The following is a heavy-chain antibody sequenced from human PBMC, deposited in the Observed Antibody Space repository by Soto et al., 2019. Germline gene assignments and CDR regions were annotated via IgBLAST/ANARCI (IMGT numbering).Heavy chain of an antibody. Sequence: EVQLVESGGGLVQPGGSLIVSCAGSGFNFGVSAIHWVRQASRKGLEWVGRIRSKPQNYAAAYAASVEGRFTISRDDSKNTSYLQMNNVKPDDAAVYFCTVVGASTDGFHYWGQGTLVTVSS. CDR1: GFNFGVSA. CDR2: IRSKPQNYAA. D-gene: IGHD1-26*01. V-gene: IGHV3-73*02. J-gene: IGHJ4*02. CDR3: TVVGASTDGFHY.